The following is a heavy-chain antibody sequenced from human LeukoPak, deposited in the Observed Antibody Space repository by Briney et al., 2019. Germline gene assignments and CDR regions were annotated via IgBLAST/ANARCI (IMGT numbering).Heavy chain of an antibody. CDR3: ARDTWLQSGYYFDY. Sequence: GGSLSLSCAASGVTFSNYRMNWVRQAPGQGLEWGSSISSSSSYIYYADSVKGRFTISRDNAKNSLYLQMNSLRAEDTAVYYCARDTWLQSGYYFDYWGQGTLVTVSS. J-gene: IGHJ4*02. V-gene: IGHV3-21*01. CDR2: ISSSSSYI. CDR1: GVTFSNYR. D-gene: IGHD5-24*01.